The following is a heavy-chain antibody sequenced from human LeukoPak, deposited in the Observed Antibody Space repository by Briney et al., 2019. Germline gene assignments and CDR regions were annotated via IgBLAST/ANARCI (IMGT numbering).Heavy chain of an antibody. D-gene: IGHD6-19*01. Sequence: ASVKVSCKASGYTFTVYYMHWVRQAPGQGLEWMGWINPNSGGTNYAQKFQGRVTITRDMSTSTAYMELSSLRSEDTAVYYCAAVRPRYYYYGMDVWGQGTTVTVSS. CDR3: AAVRPRYYYYGMDV. V-gene: IGHV1-2*02. J-gene: IGHJ6*02. CDR2: INPNSGGT. CDR1: GYTFTVYY.